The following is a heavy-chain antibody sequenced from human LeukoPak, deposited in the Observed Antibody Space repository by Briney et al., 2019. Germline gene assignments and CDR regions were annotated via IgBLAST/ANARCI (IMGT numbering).Heavy chain of an antibody. CDR3: ARTTGDARYHLGYCTNGLCQPLDY. CDR2: ISSSSSYI. D-gene: IGHD2-8*01. V-gene: IGHV3-21*01. CDR1: GFTFRSYS. Sequence: GGSLRLSCAASGFTFRSYSMNWVRQAPGKGLEWVSSISSSSSYIYYADSVKGRFTISRDNAKNSLYLQMNSLRAEDTAVYYCARTTGDARYHLGYCTNGLCQPLDYWGQGTLVTVSS. J-gene: IGHJ4*02.